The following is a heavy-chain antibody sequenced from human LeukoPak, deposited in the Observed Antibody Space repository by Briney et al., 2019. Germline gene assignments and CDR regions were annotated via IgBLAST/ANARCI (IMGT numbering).Heavy chain of an antibody. J-gene: IGHJ4*02. CDR3: ASTYCTTTNCYIGY. Sequence: SHTLSLICTVSGRSISSGGYYWNWIRQHRGKVVEWIGYICYSGSTCYNPSLQSRLTISVDTSKNQFSLKLRSVTAADTAVYYCASTYCTTTNCYIGYWGQGTLVTVSS. CDR2: ICYSGST. V-gene: IGHV4-31*03. CDR1: GRSISSGGYY. D-gene: IGHD2-2*02.